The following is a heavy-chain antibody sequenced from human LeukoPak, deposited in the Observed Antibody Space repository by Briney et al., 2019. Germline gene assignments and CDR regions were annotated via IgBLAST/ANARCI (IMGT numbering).Heavy chain of an antibody. J-gene: IGHJ4*02. CDR2: INGYYVNT. CDR1: GYTFTSYA. Sequence: ASVTVSCKASGYTFTSYAMAWVRQAPGQRLEWMGWINGYYVNTKYSQKFQGRVTITRDTSANTAYMELSRLRSEDAAVYYCARVSGRTLSPDYWGQGTLVIVSS. CDR3: ARVSGRTLSPDY. V-gene: IGHV1-3*01. D-gene: IGHD3-10*01.